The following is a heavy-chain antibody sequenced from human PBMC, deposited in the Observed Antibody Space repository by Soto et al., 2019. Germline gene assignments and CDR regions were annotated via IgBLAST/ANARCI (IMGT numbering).Heavy chain of an antibody. D-gene: IGHD1-26*01. J-gene: IGHJ4*02. V-gene: IGHV4-4*02. Sequence: PSETLSLTCAVSGGSLSSSNWWSWVRQPPGKGLEWIGEIYHSGSSNYNPSLKSRVTISVDKSKNQFSLNLSSVTAADTAIYYCASVRGSARGCWGQGTQVTVSS. CDR3: ASVRGSARGC. CDR2: IYHSGSS. CDR1: GGSLSSSNW.